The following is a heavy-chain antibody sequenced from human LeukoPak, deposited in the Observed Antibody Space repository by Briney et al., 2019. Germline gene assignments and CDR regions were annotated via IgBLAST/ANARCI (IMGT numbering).Heavy chain of an antibody. Sequence: SQTLSLTCTVAGGSITSGGHYWSWIRQPPGTGLEWIGYIYYSGSTNYNPSLKSRVTISVDTSKNQFSLKLSSVTAADTAVYYCARYNWNYVYFDYWGQGTLVTVSS. CDR3: ARYNWNYVYFDY. J-gene: IGHJ4*02. V-gene: IGHV4-61*08. CDR2: IYYSGST. D-gene: IGHD1-7*01. CDR1: GGSITSGGHY.